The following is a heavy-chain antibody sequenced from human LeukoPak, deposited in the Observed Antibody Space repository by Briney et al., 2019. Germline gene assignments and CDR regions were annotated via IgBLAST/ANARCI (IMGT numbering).Heavy chain of an antibody. CDR1: GFTFSDAW. J-gene: IGHJ4*02. CDR2: IKSKTNGETT. V-gene: IGHV3-15*01. CDR3: STGYGSPYYDNY. D-gene: IGHD3-22*01. Sequence: GGSLRLSCAASGFTFSDAWMDWVRQAPGKGLEWVGRIKSKTNGETTDYPAPVKGRFSISRDDPKNTLYLQMDSLKTEDTAVYYCSTGYGSPYYDNYWGQGTLVTVSS.